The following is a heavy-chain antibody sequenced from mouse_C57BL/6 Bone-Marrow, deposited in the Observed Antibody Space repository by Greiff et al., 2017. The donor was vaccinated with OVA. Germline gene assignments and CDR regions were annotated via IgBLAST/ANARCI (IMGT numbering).Heavy chain of an antibody. J-gene: IGHJ2*01. D-gene: IGHD1-1*01. CDR3: ALTTVVASDY. Sequence: QVQLQQPGAELVRPGSSVKLSCKASGYTFTSYWMHWVKQRPIQGLEWIGNIDPSDSETHYNQKFKDKATLTVGKSSSTAYMQLSSLTSEDSAVYYCALTTVVASDYWGQGTTLTVSS. CDR2: IDPSDSET. CDR1: GYTFTSYW. V-gene: IGHV1-52*01.